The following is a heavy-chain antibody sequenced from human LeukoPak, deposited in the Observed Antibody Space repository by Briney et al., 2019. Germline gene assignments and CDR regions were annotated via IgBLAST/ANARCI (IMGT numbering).Heavy chain of an antibody. V-gene: IGHV3-30-3*01. CDR2: ISYDGSNK. D-gene: IGHD6-13*01. CDR3: AKDWQQLVDSDDY. CDR1: GFTFSSYA. J-gene: IGHJ4*02. Sequence: GGSLRLSCAASGFTFSSYAMHWVRQAPGKGLEWVAVISYDGSNKYYADSVKGRFTISRDNSKNTLYLQMNSLRAEDTAVYYCAKDWQQLVDSDDYWGQGTLVTVSS.